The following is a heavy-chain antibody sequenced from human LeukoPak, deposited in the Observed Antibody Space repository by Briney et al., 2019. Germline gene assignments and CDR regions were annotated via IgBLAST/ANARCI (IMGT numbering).Heavy chain of an antibody. V-gene: IGHV1-18*01. J-gene: IGHJ4*02. CDR3: ARVPFTSYGSSWYIDFDY. CDR1: GYTFTSYG. Sequence: GASVKVSCKASGYTFTSYGISWVRQAPGQGLEWMGWISAYNGNTNYAQKVQGRVTMTTDTSTSTAYMELRSLRSDDTAVYYCARVPFTSYGSSWYIDFDYWGQGTLVTVSS. D-gene: IGHD6-13*01. CDR2: ISAYNGNT.